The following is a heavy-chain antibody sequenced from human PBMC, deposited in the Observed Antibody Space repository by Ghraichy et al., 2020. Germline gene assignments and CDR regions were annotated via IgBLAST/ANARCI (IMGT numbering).Heavy chain of an antibody. CDR2: IYYSGST. J-gene: IGHJ6*02. V-gene: IGHV4-59*01. Sequence: SETLSLTCTVSGGSISSYYWSWIRQPPGKGLEWIGYIYYSGSTNYNPSLKSRVTISVDTSKNQFSLKLSSVTAADTAVHYCARIDWYSSSGRPWNYYYYYGMDVWGQGTTVTVSS. CDR1: GGSISSYY. CDR3: ARIDWYSSSGRPWNYYYYYGMDV. D-gene: IGHD6-6*01.